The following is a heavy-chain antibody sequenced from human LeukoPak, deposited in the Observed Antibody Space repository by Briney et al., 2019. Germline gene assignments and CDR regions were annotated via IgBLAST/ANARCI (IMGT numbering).Heavy chain of an antibody. CDR1: GGSISISTYY. CDR2: IYSSGTT. D-gene: IGHD2-15*01. V-gene: IGHV4-39*07. Sequence: NASETLSLTCTVSGGSISISTYYWGWVRQPPGKGLEWIGSIYSSGTTYYNPSLKSQFTISLDTSKNQFSLKQSSVTAADTAVYYCARGTVGYCSGGSCQGWFDPWGQGTLVTVSS. J-gene: IGHJ5*02. CDR3: ARGTVGYCSGGSCQGWFDP.